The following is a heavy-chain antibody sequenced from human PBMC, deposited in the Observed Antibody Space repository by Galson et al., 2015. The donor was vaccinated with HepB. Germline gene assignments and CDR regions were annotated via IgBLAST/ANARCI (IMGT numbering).Heavy chain of an antibody. Sequence: SVKVSCKASGGTFTTYTLSWVRQAPGQGLEWMGGIIPIFGSANYAQKFQGRVTITADKSTGTTYMELRRLRFEDTAVYYCVRQYDSSGYYFYWGQGTLVTVSP. V-gene: IGHV1-69*06. D-gene: IGHD3-22*01. CDR3: VRQYDSSGYYFY. CDR2: IIPIFGSA. J-gene: IGHJ4*02. CDR1: GGTFTTYT.